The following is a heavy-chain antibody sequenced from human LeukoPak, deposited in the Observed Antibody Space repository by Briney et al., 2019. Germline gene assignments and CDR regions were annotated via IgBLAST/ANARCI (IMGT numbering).Heavy chain of an antibody. CDR1: GFTFSSYG. Sequence: GGSLRLSCAASGFTFSSYGMHWVRQAPGKGLEWVAVISYDGSNKYYADSVKGRFTISRDNSKNTLYLQMNGLRAEDTAVYYCAKDLGFCSGGSCYAIDPWGQGTLVTVSS. V-gene: IGHV3-30*18. J-gene: IGHJ5*02. D-gene: IGHD2-15*01. CDR3: AKDLGFCSGGSCYAIDP. CDR2: ISYDGSNK.